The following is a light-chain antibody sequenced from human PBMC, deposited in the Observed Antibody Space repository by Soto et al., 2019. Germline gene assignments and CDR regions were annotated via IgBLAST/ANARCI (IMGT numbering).Light chain of an antibody. CDR1: SSNIGSDS. CDR2: RNH. CDR3: AVWEDSLNGVV. V-gene: IGLV1-44*01. J-gene: IGLJ2*01. Sequence: QSVLTQPPSASGTPGQRVTISCSGSSSNIGSDSVSWLQQLPGTATKLLIYRNHPRPSGVPDRFSGSKSDTSASLSITGLQSEDESDYYCAVWEDSLNGVVIGGGTKLTVL.